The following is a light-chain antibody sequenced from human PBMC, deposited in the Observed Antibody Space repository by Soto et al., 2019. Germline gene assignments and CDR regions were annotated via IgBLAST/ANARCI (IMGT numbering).Light chain of an antibody. J-gene: IGKJ3*01. CDR1: QDISNH. CDR2: DAS. CDR3: QKHDGVPL. Sequence: DIQLTQSPSSLSASVGDRVTITCQASQDISNHLNWYQQKPGKAPNLLIYDASDLETGVPSRFSGGGAGTLFSFNINSLQPEDIATYYCQKHDGVPLFGPGTKVEIK. V-gene: IGKV1-33*01.